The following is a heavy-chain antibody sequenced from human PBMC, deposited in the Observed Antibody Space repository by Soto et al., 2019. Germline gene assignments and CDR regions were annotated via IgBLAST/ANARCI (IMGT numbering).Heavy chain of an antibody. CDR3: ARRHDSGAYFVY. CDR1: GYSFNTYW. D-gene: IGHD4-17*01. CDR2: IYPDDSDT. V-gene: IGHV5-51*01. J-gene: IGHJ4*02. Sequence: GESLKISCKASGYSFNTYWIGWVRQLPGKGLEWMGIIYPDDSDTRYSPSFQGQVTISADKSISTAYLPWNSLKASDTAVYYCARRHDSGAYFVYWGQGTLVTVSS.